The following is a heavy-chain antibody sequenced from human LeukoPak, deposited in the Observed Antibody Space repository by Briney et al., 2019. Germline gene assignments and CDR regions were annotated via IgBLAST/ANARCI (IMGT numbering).Heavy chain of an antibody. V-gene: IGHV4-61*02. CDR2: IYTSGST. D-gene: IGHD5-12*01. CDR3: ARAGGSIVATKYYYFDY. Sequence: SQTLSLTCTVSGGSISSGSYYWSWIRQPAGKGLEWIGRIYTSGSTNYNPSLKSRVTISVDTSKNQFSLKLSSVTAADTAVYYCARAGGSIVATKYYYFDYWGQGTLVTVSS. J-gene: IGHJ4*02. CDR1: GGSISSGSYY.